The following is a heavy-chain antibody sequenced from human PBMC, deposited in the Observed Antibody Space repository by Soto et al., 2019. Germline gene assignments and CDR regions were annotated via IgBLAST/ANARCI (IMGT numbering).Heavy chain of an antibody. CDR2: IIPILGIA. D-gene: IGHD6-6*01. J-gene: IGHJ5*02. Sequence: QVQLVQSGAEVKKPGSSVKVFCKASGGTFSSYTISWVRQAPGQGLEWMGRIIPILGIANYAQKFQGRVTITADKSTSTAYMELSSLRSEDTAVYYCARDKGYSSSSGWFDPWGQGTLVTVSS. CDR1: GGTFSSYT. CDR3: ARDKGYSSSSGWFDP. V-gene: IGHV1-69*08.